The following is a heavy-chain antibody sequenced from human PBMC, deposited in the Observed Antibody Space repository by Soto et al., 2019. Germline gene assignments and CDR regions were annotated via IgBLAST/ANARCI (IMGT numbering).Heavy chain of an antibody. Sequence: GGSLRLSCAASGLTFADYAMHWVRQAPGKGLEWVSGISWNSGNIDYADSVKGRFTISRDNAKNSLYLQWSSLKASDTAMYYCARHPFEAGDAFDIWGQGTMVTVSS. J-gene: IGHJ3*02. CDR2: ISWNSGNI. V-gene: IGHV3-9*01. CDR1: GLTFADYA. CDR3: ARHPFEAGDAFDI.